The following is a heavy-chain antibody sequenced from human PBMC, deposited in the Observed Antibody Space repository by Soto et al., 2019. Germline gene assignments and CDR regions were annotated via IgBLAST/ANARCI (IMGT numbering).Heavy chain of an antibody. CDR2: MNPNSGNT. V-gene: IGHV1-8*01. Sequence: ASVKVSCKASGYTFTSYDINWVRQATGQGLEWMGWMNPNSGNTGYAQKFQGRVTMTRNTSISTAYMELSSLRSEDTAVYYCARGLYSSGQPGMKWAHYYYYYMDVWGKGTTVTVSS. D-gene: IGHD6-19*01. J-gene: IGHJ6*03. CDR3: ARGLYSSGQPGMKWAHYYYYYMDV. CDR1: GYTFTSYD.